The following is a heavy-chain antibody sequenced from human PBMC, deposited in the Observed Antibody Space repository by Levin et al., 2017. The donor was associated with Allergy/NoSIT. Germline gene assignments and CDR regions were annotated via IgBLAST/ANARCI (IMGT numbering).Heavy chain of an antibody. Sequence: NTSETLSLTCAVYGGSFSGYYWSWIRQPPGKGLEWIGEINHSGSTNYNPSLKSRVTISVDTSKNQFSLKLSSVTAADTAVYYCARERSYYDFWSGYQINELYPWFDPWGQGTLVTVSS. D-gene: IGHD3-3*01. CDR1: GGSFSGYY. J-gene: IGHJ5*02. V-gene: IGHV4-34*01. CDR3: ARERSYYDFWSGYQINELYPWFDP. CDR2: INHSGST.